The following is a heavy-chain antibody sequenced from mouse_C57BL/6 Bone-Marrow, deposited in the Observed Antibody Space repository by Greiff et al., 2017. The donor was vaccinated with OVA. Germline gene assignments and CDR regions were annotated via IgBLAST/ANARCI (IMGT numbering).Heavy chain of an antibody. Sequence: QVQLQQSGAELVRPGASVTLSCKASGYTFTDYEMHWVKQTPVHGLEWIGAIDPETGGTAYNQKFKGKAILTADKSSSTAYMELRSLTSEDSAVYYCTRGGYDYRYAMDYWGQGTSVTVSS. CDR1: GYTFTDYE. J-gene: IGHJ4*01. CDR3: TRGGYDYRYAMDY. V-gene: IGHV1-15*01. D-gene: IGHD2-4*01. CDR2: IDPETGGT.